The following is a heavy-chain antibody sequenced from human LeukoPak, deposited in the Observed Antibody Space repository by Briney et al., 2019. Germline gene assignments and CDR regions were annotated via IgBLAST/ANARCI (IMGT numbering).Heavy chain of an antibody. CDR1: GYTFPSRG. V-gene: IGHV1-18*04. J-gene: IGHJ4*02. CDR3: ARGVYYYDSRHYFDY. CDR2: ISPHNGNT. D-gene: IGHD3-22*01. Sequence: ASVKVSCKTSGYTFPSRGISWVRQAPGQGLEWMGWISPHNGNTKYLQRLQGRVTMTADTSTSTAYMELRSLRSEDTAVYYCARGVYYYDSRHYFDYWGQGTLVTVSS.